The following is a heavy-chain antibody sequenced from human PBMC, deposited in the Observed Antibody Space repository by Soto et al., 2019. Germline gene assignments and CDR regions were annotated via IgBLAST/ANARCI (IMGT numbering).Heavy chain of an antibody. CDR3: AKVAVQATQPRYYFYGMDV. D-gene: IGHD1-1*01. J-gene: IGHJ6*02. V-gene: IGHV3-9*01. CDR2: ISWDGGRI. CDR1: GFNFAEYA. Sequence: AGGSLRLSCAASGFNFAEYAMHWVRQIPGKGLEWVSGISWDGGRIGYADSVKGRFTISRDNAKKSLFLQMNSLRPEDTALYYCAKVAVQATQPRYYFYGMDVWGQGTTVTVSS.